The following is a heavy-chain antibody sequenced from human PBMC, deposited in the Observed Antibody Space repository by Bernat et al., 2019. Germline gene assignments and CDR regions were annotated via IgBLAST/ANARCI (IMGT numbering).Heavy chain of an antibody. CDR3: AREHIVGSTRGFDY. Sequence: QLQLVESGGGVVQPGRSLRLSCAASGFTFSDNGMHWVRQAPGKGLEWVAVIWHDGSNENYAESVKGRFTISRDNSESTLYLQMNSLRAEDSALYYCAREHIVGSTRGFDYWGQGTLVTVSS. D-gene: IGHD1-26*01. J-gene: IGHJ4*02. V-gene: IGHV3-33*01. CDR1: GFTFSDNG. CDR2: IWHDGSNE.